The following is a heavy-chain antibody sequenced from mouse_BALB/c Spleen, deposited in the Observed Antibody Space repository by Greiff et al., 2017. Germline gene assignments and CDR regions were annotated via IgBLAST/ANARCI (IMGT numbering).Heavy chain of an antibody. CDR2: ISYSGST. J-gene: IGHJ4*01. CDR1: GDSITSGY. V-gene: IGHV3-8*02. CDR3: ASITTVVAYVFYAMDY. Sequence: EVQLQESGPSLVKPSQTLSLTCSVTGDSITSGYWNWIRKFPGNKLEYMGYISYSGSTYYNPSLKSRISITRDTSKNQYYLQLNSVTTEDTATYYCASITTVVAYVFYAMDYWGQGTSVTVSS. D-gene: IGHD1-1*01.